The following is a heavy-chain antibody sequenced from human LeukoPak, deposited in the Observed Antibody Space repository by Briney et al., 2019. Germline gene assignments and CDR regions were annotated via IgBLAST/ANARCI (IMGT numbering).Heavy chain of an antibody. J-gene: IGHJ4*02. V-gene: IGHV3-11*01. CDR2: SSSSGSTI. Sequence: GGSLRLSCAASGFTLSDYYMSWIRQAPGKGLEWVSYSSSSGSTIYYADSVKGRFAISRDNAKNSLYLQMNSLRVEDTAVYYCARRRDFIDYWGQGTLVTVSS. D-gene: IGHD3/OR15-3a*01. CDR3: ARRRDFIDY. CDR1: GFTLSDYY.